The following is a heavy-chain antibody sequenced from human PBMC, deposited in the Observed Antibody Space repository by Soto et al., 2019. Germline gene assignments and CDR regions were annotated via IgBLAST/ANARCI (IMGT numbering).Heavy chain of an antibody. CDR2: IYYSGNT. V-gene: IGHV4-31*01. D-gene: IGHD3-22*01. CDR1: GGSISSGGYY. Sequence: QVQLQESGPGLVKPSQTLSLTCTVSGGSISSGGYYWSWIRQHPGKGLEWIGYIYYSGNTYYNPTFKSPVTXSXDXXKNQFSLKLSSVTAADTAVYYCARATYYYDSSGYSDRVLDYWGQGTLVTVSS. J-gene: IGHJ4*02. CDR3: ARATYYYDSSGYSDRVLDY.